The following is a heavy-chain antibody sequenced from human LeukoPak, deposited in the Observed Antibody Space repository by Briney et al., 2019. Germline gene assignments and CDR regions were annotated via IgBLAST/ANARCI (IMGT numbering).Heavy chain of an antibody. CDR2: INHSGST. J-gene: IGHJ4*02. CDR3: ARGGWTTVTPLKF. Sequence: PSETLSLTCAVYGGSFSGYYWNWIGQPPGKGLEWIGEINHSGSTNYNPSLKSRVTISVDTSKKQFSLKLSSVTAADTAVYYCARGGWTTVTPLKFWGQGTLVTVSS. CDR1: GGSFSGYY. D-gene: IGHD4-17*01. V-gene: IGHV4-34*01.